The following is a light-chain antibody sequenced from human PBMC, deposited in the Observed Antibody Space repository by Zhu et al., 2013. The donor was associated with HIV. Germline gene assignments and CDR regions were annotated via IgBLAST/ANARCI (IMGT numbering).Light chain of an antibody. CDR3: QQYGSSPET. Sequence: EIVLTQSPGTLSLSPGERATLSCGASQRVTTNRLLWYQQKPGMAPRLVIYDASSRAIGIPDRFSGRGSGTDFTLTISRLEPEDFAVYYCQQYGSSPETFGQGTKVEIK. V-gene: IGKV3D-20*01. CDR1: QRVTTNR. CDR2: DAS. J-gene: IGKJ1*01.